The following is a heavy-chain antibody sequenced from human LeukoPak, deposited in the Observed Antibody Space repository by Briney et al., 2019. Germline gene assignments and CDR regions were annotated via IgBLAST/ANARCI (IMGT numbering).Heavy chain of an antibody. J-gene: IGHJ4*02. D-gene: IGHD6-19*01. Sequence: ASVKVSCKASGYTFTNYGITWVRQAPGQRLEWMGWISAYNGDTNYAQKIQGRLTMTTDTSTNTAYIELRSLRSDDTAVYYCARDRLSIAVAGPAGPTTSGDYWGQGTLVTVSS. V-gene: IGHV1-18*01. CDR1: GYTFTNYG. CDR3: ARDRLSIAVAGPAGPTTSGDY. CDR2: ISAYNGDT.